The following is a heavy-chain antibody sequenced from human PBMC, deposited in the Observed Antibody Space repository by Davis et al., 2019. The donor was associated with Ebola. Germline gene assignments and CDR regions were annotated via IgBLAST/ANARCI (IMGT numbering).Heavy chain of an antibody. CDR2: INTSGGST. Sequence: AASVKVSCKASGYTFTSYYMHWVRQAPGQGLEWMGIINTSGGSTSYAQKFQGRVTMTRDTSTSTVYMELSSLRSEDTAVYYCARWDYYDSSGQNTDYWGQGTLVTVSS. V-gene: IGHV1-46*01. CDR3: ARWDYYDSSGQNTDY. D-gene: IGHD3-22*01. J-gene: IGHJ4*02. CDR1: GYTFTSYY.